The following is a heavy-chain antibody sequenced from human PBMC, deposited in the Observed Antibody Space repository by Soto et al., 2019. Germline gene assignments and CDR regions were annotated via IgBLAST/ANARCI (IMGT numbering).Heavy chain of an antibody. Sequence: PGGSLRLSCAASGFTSSSFAMSWVRQAPGKGLEWVSRISGSGVETHYADSVNGRFTISRDNSNNTLSLQMNSLRVEDTAIYYCANGRNWFDPWGQGTLVTVYS. V-gene: IGHV3-23*01. CDR2: ISGSGVET. J-gene: IGHJ5*02. CDR1: GFTSSSFA. CDR3: ANGRNWFDP.